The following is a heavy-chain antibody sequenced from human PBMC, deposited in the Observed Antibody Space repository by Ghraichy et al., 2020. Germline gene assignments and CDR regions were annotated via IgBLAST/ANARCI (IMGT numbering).Heavy chain of an antibody. J-gene: IGHJ6*03. CDR1: GGTFSSYA. D-gene: IGHD6-13*01. V-gene: IGHV1-69*13. Sequence: SVKVSCKASGGTFSSYAISWVRQAPGQGLEWMGGIIPIFGTANYAQKFQGRVTITADESTSTAYMELSSLRSEDTAVYYCARGGPGPAAAGWMPHYYYYYMDVWGKGTTVTVSS. CDR2: IIPIFGTA. CDR3: ARGGPGPAAAGWMPHYYYYYMDV.